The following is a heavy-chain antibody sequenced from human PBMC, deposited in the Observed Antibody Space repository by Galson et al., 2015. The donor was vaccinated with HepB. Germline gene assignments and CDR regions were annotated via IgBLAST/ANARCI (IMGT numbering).Heavy chain of an antibody. J-gene: IGHJ6*02. D-gene: IGHD3-22*01. Sequence: SVKVSCKASGYTFTSYGISWVRQAPGQGLEWMGWISAYNGNTNYAQKLQGRVTMTTDTSTSTAYMELRSLRSDDTAVYHCARDPYYYDSSGPLDVWGQGTTVTVSS. CDR1: GYTFTSYG. V-gene: IGHV1-18*04. CDR2: ISAYNGNT. CDR3: ARDPYYYDSSGPLDV.